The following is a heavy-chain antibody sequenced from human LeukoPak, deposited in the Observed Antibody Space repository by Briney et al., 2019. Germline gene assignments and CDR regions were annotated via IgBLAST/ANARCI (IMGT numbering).Heavy chain of an antibody. CDR2: IKQDGSEK. J-gene: IGHJ4*02. CDR1: GFTFSSYW. V-gene: IGHV3-7*01. CDR3: ARARAYCSSTSCYTAYFGY. Sequence: GGALRLSCAAPGFTFSSYWMSWVRQGPGKGVEGVGNIKQDGSEKYYVDYVKGRFTISRDNAKNSLYLQMNSLRAEDTAVYYCARARAYCSSTSCYTAYFGYWGQGTLVTVSS. D-gene: IGHD2-2*02.